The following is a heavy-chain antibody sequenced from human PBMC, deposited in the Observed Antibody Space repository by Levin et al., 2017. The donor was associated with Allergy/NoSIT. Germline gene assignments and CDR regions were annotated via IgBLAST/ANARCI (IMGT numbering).Heavy chain of an antibody. V-gene: IGHV3-66*04. J-gene: IGHJ4*02. CDR1: GFTVSNNY. CDR3: AGHTEGDC. CDR2: IYSGGSI. Sequence: ASVKVSCAASGFTVSNNYMSWVRQAPGKGLEWVALIYSGGSIHYADSVKGRFTVSRDNSKNTLFLQMSSLRAEDTAVYYCAGHTEGDCWGQGALVTVSS. D-gene: IGHD4-11*01.